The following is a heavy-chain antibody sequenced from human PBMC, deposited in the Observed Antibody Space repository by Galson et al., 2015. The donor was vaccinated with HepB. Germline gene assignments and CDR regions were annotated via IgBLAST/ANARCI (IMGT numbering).Heavy chain of an antibody. CDR2: IIPIFGTA. D-gene: IGHD3-22*01. Sequence: SVKVSCKASGGTFSSYAISWVRQAPGQGLEWMGGIIPIFGTANYAQKFQGRVTITADKSTSTAYMELSSLRSEDTAVYYCARPTYYYDSSGYPAYYFDYWGQGTLVTVSS. CDR3: ARPTYYYDSSGYPAYYFDY. J-gene: IGHJ4*02. V-gene: IGHV1-69*06. CDR1: GGTFSSYA.